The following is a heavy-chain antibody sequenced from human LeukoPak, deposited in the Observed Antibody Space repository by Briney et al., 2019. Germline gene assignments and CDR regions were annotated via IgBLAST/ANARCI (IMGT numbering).Heavy chain of an antibody. CDR1: GFTFSSYW. D-gene: IGHD6-13*01. Sequence: PGGSLRLSCAASGFTFSSYWMSWVRQAPGKGLEWVANIKQDGSEKYYVDSVKGRFTISRDNAKNSLYLQMNSLRAEDTAVYYCARGLDHRYSSSWYLYYFDYWGQGTLVTVSS. CDR3: ARGLDHRYSSSWYLYYFDY. V-gene: IGHV3-7*04. CDR2: IKQDGSEK. J-gene: IGHJ4*02.